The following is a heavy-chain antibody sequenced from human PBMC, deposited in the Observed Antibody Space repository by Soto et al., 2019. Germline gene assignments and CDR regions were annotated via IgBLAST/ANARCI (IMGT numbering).Heavy chain of an antibody. Sequence: GGSLRLSCSASGFTFSNCAMSWVRQAPGKGLEWVSTISGRGGSTYYADSVKGRLTISRDNSKNTLFLQMNSLRVEDTAVYYCAKRFYREEDGYNFFDSWGQGTLVTVSS. CDR1: GFTFSNCA. D-gene: IGHD5-12*01. J-gene: IGHJ4*02. CDR2: ISGRGGST. CDR3: AKRFYREEDGYNFFDS. V-gene: IGHV3-23*01.